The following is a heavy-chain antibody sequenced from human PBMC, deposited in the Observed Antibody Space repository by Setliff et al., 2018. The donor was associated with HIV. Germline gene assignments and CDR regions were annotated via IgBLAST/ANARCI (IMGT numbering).Heavy chain of an antibody. D-gene: IGHD6-19*01. V-gene: IGHV3-72*01. Sequence: GGSLRLSCAASGFTFSDHYMDWVRQAPGRGLEWVGRSRNKANSYTTDYAASVKGRFIISRDDSKNSLYLQMNSLKTEDTAVYYCARDLRIAVAGTIYYYGMDVWGQGTTVTVS. CDR1: GFTFSDHY. CDR3: ARDLRIAVAGTIYYYGMDV. J-gene: IGHJ6*02. CDR2: SRNKANSYTT.